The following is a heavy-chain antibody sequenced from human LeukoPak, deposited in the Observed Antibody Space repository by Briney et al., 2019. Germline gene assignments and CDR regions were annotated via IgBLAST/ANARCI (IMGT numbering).Heavy chain of an antibody. CDR2: IYYSGST. J-gene: IGHJ5*02. Sequence: SQTLSLTCTVSGGSISSGGYYWNWIRQHPGRGLEWIGYIYYSGSTYYKPSLKSRLTISVDTSKNQFSLTLSSVTAADTAVYYCARGYCSGGSCFWFDPWGQGTLVTVSS. CDR1: GGSISSGGYY. D-gene: IGHD2-15*01. V-gene: IGHV4-31*03. CDR3: ARGYCSGGSCFWFDP.